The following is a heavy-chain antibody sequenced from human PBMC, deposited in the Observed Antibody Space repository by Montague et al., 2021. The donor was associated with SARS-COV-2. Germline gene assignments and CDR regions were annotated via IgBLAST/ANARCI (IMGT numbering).Heavy chain of an antibody. CDR1: GGSISSPDYY. Sequence: SETLSLTCTVSGGSISSPDYYWGWIRQSPGTGLERIGSISSDCRTYYNPSLSRRASFASNTYKHLLSISLNSVTAADTVVYFCARQLPSYCSTNKCYPYCDVGGQGALVTVSS. D-gene: IGHD2-2*01. V-gene: IGHV4-39*01. CDR2: ISSDCRT. J-gene: IGHJ4*02. CDR3: ARQLPSYCSTNKCYPYCDV.